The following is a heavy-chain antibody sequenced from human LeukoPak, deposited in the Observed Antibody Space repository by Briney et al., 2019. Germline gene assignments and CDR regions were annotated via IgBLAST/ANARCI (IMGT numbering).Heavy chain of an antibody. J-gene: IGHJ4*02. V-gene: IGHV3-33*06. Sequence: QPGRSLRLSCAASGFTFSSYGMHWVRQAPGKGLEWVAVIWYDGSNKYYADSVKGRFTISRDNSKNTLYLQMNSLRAEDTAVYYCAKDPTVTMGPHYFDYWGQGTLVTVSS. CDR1: GFTFSSYG. D-gene: IGHD4-17*01. CDR3: AKDPTVTMGPHYFDY. CDR2: IWYDGSNK.